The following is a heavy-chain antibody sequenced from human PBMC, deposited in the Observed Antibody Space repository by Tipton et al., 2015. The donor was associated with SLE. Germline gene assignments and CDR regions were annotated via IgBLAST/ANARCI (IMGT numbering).Heavy chain of an antibody. CDR3: ARHLDVGNSSYFDY. CDR1: GGSFSGYY. Sequence: TLSLTCAVYGGSFSGYYWSWIRHPPGKGLEWIGEINHIGSTNYNPSLKSRVTISVDTSKNQFSLQLSSVTAADTAVYYCARHLDVGNSSYFDYWGQGTLVTVSS. CDR2: INHIGST. D-gene: IGHD4-23*01. J-gene: IGHJ4*02. V-gene: IGHV4-34*01.